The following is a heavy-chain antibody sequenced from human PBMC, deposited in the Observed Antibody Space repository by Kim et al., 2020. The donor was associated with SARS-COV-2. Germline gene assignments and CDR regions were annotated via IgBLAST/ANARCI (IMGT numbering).Heavy chain of an antibody. D-gene: IGHD3-9*01. CDR3: ARDHPNYEGGFDWLLLGALDY. J-gene: IGHJ4*02. CDR2: ISYDGSNK. CDR1: GFTFSSYA. V-gene: IGHV3-30*04. Sequence: GRSLRLSCAASGFTFSSYAMHWVRQAPGKGLEWVAVISYDGSNKYYADSVKGRFTISRDNSKNTLYLQMNSLRAEDTAVYYCARDHPNYEGGFDWLLLGALDYWGQGTLVTVSS.